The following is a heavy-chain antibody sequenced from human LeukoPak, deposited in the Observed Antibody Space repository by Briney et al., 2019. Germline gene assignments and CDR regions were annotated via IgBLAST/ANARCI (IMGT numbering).Heavy chain of an antibody. CDR3: AKDDGYTDS. D-gene: IGHD5-24*01. Sequence: GGSLRLSCAASGFPFSSYAMSWVRQAPGKGLEWVSGISGSGAGTYYADSVKGRFAISRDNSKNTLYLQMYSLRAEDTAVYYCAKDDGYTDSWGQGTLVTVSS. CDR1: GFPFSSYA. J-gene: IGHJ4*02. V-gene: IGHV3-23*01. CDR2: ISGSGAGT.